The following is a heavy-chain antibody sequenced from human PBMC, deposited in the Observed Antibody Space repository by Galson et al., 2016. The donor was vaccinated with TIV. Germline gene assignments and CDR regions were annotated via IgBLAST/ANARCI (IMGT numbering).Heavy chain of an antibody. Sequence: SVKVSCKASGYTSNTYDLNWVRQATGQGLEWMGWMNAKSGNRGYAPKFQGRLTVTRDTSRSTAYMELSSLRSDDTAVYYCASAGPSDSGDFRRYWGQGTLVTVSS. CDR2: MNAKSGNR. CDR3: ASAGPSDSGDFRRY. CDR1: GYTSNTYD. V-gene: IGHV1-8*02. D-gene: IGHD4-17*01. J-gene: IGHJ4*02.